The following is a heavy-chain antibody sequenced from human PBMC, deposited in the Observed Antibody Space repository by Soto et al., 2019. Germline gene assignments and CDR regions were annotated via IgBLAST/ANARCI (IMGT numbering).Heavy chain of an antibody. CDR1: GYTFTSYY. V-gene: IGHV1-46*01. J-gene: IGHJ6*02. CDR2: INSSGGST. CDR3: ARAAGAKPSYYYGMDV. Sequence: ASVKVSCKASGYTFTSYYMHWVRQAPGQGLEWMGIINSSGGSTSYAQKFQGRVTMTRDTSTSTVYMELSSLRSEDTAVYYCARAAGAKPSYYYGMDVWGQGTTVTVSS. D-gene: IGHD1-26*01.